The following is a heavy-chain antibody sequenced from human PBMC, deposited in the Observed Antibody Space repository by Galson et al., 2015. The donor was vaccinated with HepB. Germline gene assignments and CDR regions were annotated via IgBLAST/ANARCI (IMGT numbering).Heavy chain of an antibody. D-gene: IGHD3-22*01. J-gene: IGHJ4*02. CDR3: ARDPNRRDYYDSSGLFDY. V-gene: IGHV3-30-3*01. Sequence: SLRLSCAASGFTFSSYAMHWVRQAPGKGLEWVAVISYDGSNKYYADSVKGRFTISRDNSKNTLYLQMNSLRAEDTAVYYCARDPNRRDYYDSSGLFDYWGQGTLVTVSS. CDR2: ISYDGSNK. CDR1: GFTFSSYA.